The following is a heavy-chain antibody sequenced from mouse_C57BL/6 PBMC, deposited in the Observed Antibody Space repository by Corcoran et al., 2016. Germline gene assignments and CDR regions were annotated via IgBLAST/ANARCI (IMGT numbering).Heavy chain of an antibody. V-gene: IGHV1-26*01. CDR3: ARRGELPAMDY. Sequence: EVQLQQSGPELVKPGASVKISCKASGYTFTDYYMNWVKQSHGKSLEWIGDINPNNGGTSYNQKFKGKATLTVDKSSSTAYMELRSLTSEDSAVYYCARRGELPAMDYWGQGTSVTVSS. CDR1: GYTFTDYY. J-gene: IGHJ4*01. D-gene: IGHD2-1*01. CDR2: INPNNGGT.